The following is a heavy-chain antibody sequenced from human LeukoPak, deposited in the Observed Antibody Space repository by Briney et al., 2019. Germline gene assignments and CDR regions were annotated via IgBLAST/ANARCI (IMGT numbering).Heavy chain of an antibody. CDR2: ISYDGNKK. CDR1: EFTFSTYG. D-gene: IGHD6-13*01. Sequence: GRSLRLSCVASEFTFSTYGMHWVRQAPGKGLEWVAAISYDGNKKYDGDSVKGRVTISRDNSKSTLSLQMSSLRAEDTAVYYCARGGKYDSSWCGIDVWGQGTTVIVSS. V-gene: IGHV3-30*03. J-gene: IGHJ6*02. CDR3: ARGGKYDSSWCGIDV.